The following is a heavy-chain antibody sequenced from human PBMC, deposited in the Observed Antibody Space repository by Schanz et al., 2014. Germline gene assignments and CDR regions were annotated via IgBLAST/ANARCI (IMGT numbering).Heavy chain of an antibody. D-gene: IGHD5-12*01. CDR1: GGTLQSYT. CDR3: ARARYTGYDCSGY. CDR2: INPNSGGT. V-gene: IGHV1-2*06. Sequence: QVQLVQSGAEVKKPGSSVKVSCKASGGTLQSYTFSWVRQAPGQGLEWMGRINPNSGGTNYAENFQGRVTMTRDTSTSTVYMELSRLTSDDTATYFCARARYTGYDCSGYWGQGTLLIVSS. J-gene: IGHJ4*02.